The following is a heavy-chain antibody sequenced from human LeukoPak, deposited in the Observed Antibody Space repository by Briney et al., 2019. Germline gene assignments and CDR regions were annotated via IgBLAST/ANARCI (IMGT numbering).Heavy chain of an antibody. J-gene: IGHJ4*02. CDR1: GYTFNIYG. CDR3: GRALLGGSDIYTPFSY. V-gene: IGHV1-18*01. D-gene: IGHD3-10*01. CDR2: ISTYNGNT. Sequence: ASVKVSCKASGYTFNIYGIIWVRQAPGQGLEWVGWISTYNGNTNYAPNIQDRVTMTTDTSTSTAYMELRSLRSDDTAVYYCGRALLGGSDIYTPFSYWGQGTLVTVSS.